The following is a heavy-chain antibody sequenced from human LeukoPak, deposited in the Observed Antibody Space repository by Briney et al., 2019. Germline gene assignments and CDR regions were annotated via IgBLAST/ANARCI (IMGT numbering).Heavy chain of an antibody. J-gene: IGHJ4*02. Sequence: PGGSPRLSCAASGFTFSRYSMNWVRQAPGRGLEWISSISGGSSDIYYADSMKGRFTISRDNAQNSLYLQMNSLRAEDTAVYYCGKESRMTRVTGGEFDYWAREPWSPSPQ. CDR1: GFTFSRYS. CDR2: ISGGSSDI. D-gene: IGHD4-17*01. V-gene: IGHV3-21*01. CDR3: GKESRMTRVTGGEFDY.